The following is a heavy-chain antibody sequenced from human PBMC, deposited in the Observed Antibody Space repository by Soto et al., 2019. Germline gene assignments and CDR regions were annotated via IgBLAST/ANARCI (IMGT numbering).Heavy chain of an antibody. Sequence: SENLSLTCVASGYSISRGYYWGWIRQSPGKGLEWIGSIYHSGGTYYSPSLKSRVTISLDTSKNQFSLKLSSVTAADTAVYYCSRVRSSHFRNLDYWGQGTMVTVSS. J-gene: IGHJ4*02. D-gene: IGHD3-3*02. CDR3: SRVRSSHFRNLDY. CDR2: IYHSGGT. V-gene: IGHV4-38-2*01. CDR1: GYSISRGYY.